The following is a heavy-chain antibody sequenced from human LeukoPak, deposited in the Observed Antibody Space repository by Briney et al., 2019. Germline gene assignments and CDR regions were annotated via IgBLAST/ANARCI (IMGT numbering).Heavy chain of an antibody. CDR1: GGSISSYY. D-gene: IGHD6-13*01. V-gene: IGHV4-59*01. CDR3: ARNLIPEQLVLNF. CDR2: IYYSGST. Sequence: SETLSLTCTASGGSISSYYWSWVRQPPGKGLEWIGYIYYSGSTNYNPSLKSRVTISVDTSKNQFSLKLSSVTAADTAVYYCARNLIPEQLVLNFWGQGTLVTVSS. J-gene: IGHJ4*02.